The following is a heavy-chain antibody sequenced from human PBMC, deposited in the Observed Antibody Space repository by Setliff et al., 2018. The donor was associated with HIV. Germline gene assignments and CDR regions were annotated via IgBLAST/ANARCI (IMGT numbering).Heavy chain of an antibody. V-gene: IGHV1-46*01. CDR3: ARNPRIAVAGTDYYYYMGV. J-gene: IGHJ6*03. CDR1: GYTFTSDY. Sequence: ASVKVSCKASGYTFTSDYIHWVRQAPGQGLEWMGIINPAGNPTSYAQKFQGRVTMTRDTSTSTVYMGLSSLRSEDTAVYYCARNPRIAVAGTDYYYYMGVWGKGTTVTV. CDR2: INPAGNPT. D-gene: IGHD6-19*01.